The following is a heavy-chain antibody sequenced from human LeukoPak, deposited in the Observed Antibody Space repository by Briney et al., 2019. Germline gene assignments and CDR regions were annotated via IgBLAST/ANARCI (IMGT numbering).Heavy chain of an antibody. D-gene: IGHD2-2*02. CDR1: GFTFSSFG. J-gene: IGHJ4*02. V-gene: IGHV3-33*01. CDR2: IWYDGSNK. CDR3: AREQIIVAAIYFDY. Sequence: GGSLRLSCAASGFTFSSFGMHWVRQAPGKGLEWVAVIWYDGSNKYYADSVKGRFTISRDNSKNTVYLQMNSLRAEDTAVYYCAREQIIVAAIYFDYWGQGTLVTVSS.